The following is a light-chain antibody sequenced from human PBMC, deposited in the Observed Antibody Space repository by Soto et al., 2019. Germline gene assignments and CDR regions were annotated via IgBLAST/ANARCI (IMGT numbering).Light chain of an antibody. J-gene: IGLJ1*01. CDR2: DVS. V-gene: IGLV2-11*01. CDR3: CSHAGSYTYV. Sequence: QSALTQPRSVSGSPGQSVTISCTGTSSDVGGYNYVSWYQQHPGKAPKLMIYDVSKRPSGVPDRFSGSKSGNTASLTISGLQAEDEADYYCCSHAGSYTYVFGTGTK. CDR1: SSDVGGYNY.